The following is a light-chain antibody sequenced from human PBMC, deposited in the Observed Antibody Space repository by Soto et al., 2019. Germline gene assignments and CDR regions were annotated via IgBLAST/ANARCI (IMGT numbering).Light chain of an antibody. Sequence: DIQITQSPSTLSASVGDRVTLTCRASQSIGNLLAWYHQKPGKAPNLLIYRASLLESGVPSRFSGSGSGTEFTLTISSLQPDDFATYYCQHYDSYSTFGQGTKVDI. V-gene: IGKV1-5*03. CDR3: QHYDSYST. CDR2: RAS. J-gene: IGKJ1*01. CDR1: QSIGNL.